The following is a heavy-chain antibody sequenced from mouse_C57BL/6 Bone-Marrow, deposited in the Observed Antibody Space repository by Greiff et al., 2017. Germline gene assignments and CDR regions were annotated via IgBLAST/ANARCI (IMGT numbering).Heavy chain of an antibody. CDR1: GIDFSRYW. Sequence: EVKLLESGGGLVQPGGSLKLSCAASGIDFSRYWMSWVRRAPGKGLEWIGEINPDSSTINYSPSLKDKFIISRDNAKNTLYLQMSKVRSEDTALYYCASYYYGSGYFDVWGTGTTVTVSS. J-gene: IGHJ1*03. D-gene: IGHD1-1*01. V-gene: IGHV4-1*01. CDR3: ASYYYGSGYFDV. CDR2: INPDSSTI.